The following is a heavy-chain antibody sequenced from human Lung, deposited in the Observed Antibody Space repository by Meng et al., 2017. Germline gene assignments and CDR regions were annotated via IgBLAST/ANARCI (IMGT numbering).Heavy chain of an antibody. CDR3: ARLRYYGSGSCDY. Sequence: GESLKISCAASGFTFSSYWMSWVRQAPGKGLEWVANIKQDGSEKYYVDSVKGRHTISRDNAKNSLCLQMDSLRAEDTAVYYCARLRYYGSGSCDYWGQGTLVTVSS. D-gene: IGHD3-10*01. J-gene: IGHJ4*02. CDR1: GFTFSSYW. CDR2: IKQDGSEK. V-gene: IGHV3-7*01.